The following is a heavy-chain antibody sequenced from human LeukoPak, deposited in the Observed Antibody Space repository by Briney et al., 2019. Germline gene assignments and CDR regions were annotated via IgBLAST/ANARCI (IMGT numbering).Heavy chain of an antibody. Sequence: ASVKVSCKGSGYTFTSYSMNWVRQAPGQGLEWMGWINTNTGNPTYAQGFTGRFVFSLDTSVSTAYLQISSLKAEDTAVYYCARFTVTTPYYFDYWGQGTLVTVSS. V-gene: IGHV7-4-1*02. CDR3: ARFTVTTPYYFDY. D-gene: IGHD4-17*01. CDR1: GYTFTSYS. CDR2: INTNTGNP. J-gene: IGHJ4*02.